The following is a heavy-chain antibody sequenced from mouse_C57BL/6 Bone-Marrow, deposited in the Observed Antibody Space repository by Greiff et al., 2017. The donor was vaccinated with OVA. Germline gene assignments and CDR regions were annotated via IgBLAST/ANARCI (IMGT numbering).Heavy chain of an antibody. V-gene: IGHV1-61*01. Sequence: QVQLQPGAELVRPGSSVKLSCKASGYTFTSYWMDWVKQRPGQGLEWIGNIYPSDSETHYNQKFKDKATLTVDKSSSTAYMQLSSLTSEDSAVYYCARCDGFPGFAYWGQGTLVTVSA. D-gene: IGHD2-3*01. CDR2: IYPSDSET. J-gene: IGHJ3*01. CDR1: GYTFTSYW. CDR3: ARCDGFPGFAY.